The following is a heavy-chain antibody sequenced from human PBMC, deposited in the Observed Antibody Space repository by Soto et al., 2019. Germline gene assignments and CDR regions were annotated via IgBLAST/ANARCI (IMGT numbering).Heavy chain of an antibody. D-gene: IGHD2-2*01. CDR2: IYHSGST. CDR3: ARVVGGYYDGMDV. CDR1: GGSISSSNW. V-gene: IGHV4-4*02. J-gene: IGHJ6*02. Sequence: QVQLQESGPGLVKPSGTLSLTCAVSGGSISSSNWWSWVRQPPGKGLEWIGEIYHSGSTNYNPSPXXRXAISVDKSKNQFSLKLSSVTAAETAVYYCARVVGGYYDGMDVWGQGTTVTVSS.